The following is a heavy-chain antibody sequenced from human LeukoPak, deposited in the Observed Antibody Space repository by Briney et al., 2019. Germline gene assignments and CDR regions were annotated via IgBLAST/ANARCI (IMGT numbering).Heavy chain of an antibody. CDR2: IYYSGST. V-gene: IGHV4-59*01. Sequence: PSETLSLTCTVSGGSISSYYWSWIRQPPGKGLEWIGYIYYSGSTNYNPSLKSRVTISVDTSKNQFSLRLNSVTTADTAVYYCARAPYYDIWSGYSDNYFDPWGQGTLVTVSS. CDR1: GGSISSYY. CDR3: ARAPYYDIWSGYSDNYFDP. J-gene: IGHJ5*02. D-gene: IGHD3-3*01.